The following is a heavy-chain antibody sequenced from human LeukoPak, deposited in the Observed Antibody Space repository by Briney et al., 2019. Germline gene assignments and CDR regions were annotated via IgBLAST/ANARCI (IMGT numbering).Heavy chain of an antibody. CDR3: ASYCSATSCSEFEY. CDR1: GFTFSSYW. Sequence: GGSLRLSCAASGFTFSSYWMSWVRQAPGKGLEWVANIKQDGSEKYYVDSGKGRFTISRANAKLSLYLQMTSLRAEDTAVYYCASYCSATSCSEFEYWGQGTLVTVSS. D-gene: IGHD2-2*01. V-gene: IGHV3-7*03. CDR2: IKQDGSEK. J-gene: IGHJ4*02.